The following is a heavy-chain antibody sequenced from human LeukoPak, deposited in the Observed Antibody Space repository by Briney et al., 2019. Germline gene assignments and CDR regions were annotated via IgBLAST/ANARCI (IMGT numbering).Heavy chain of an antibody. J-gene: IGHJ1*01. CDR1: GGSISSGDYY. Sequence: SETLSLTCTVSGGSISSGDYYWSWIRQPPGKGLEWIGSIYYSGSTYYNPSLKSRVTMSVDTSKNQFSLKLSSVTAADAAVYYCASQLVTDTPYAEYFQHWGQGTLVTVSS. D-gene: IGHD4-23*01. CDR2: IYYSGST. V-gene: IGHV4-39*07. CDR3: ASQLVTDTPYAEYFQH.